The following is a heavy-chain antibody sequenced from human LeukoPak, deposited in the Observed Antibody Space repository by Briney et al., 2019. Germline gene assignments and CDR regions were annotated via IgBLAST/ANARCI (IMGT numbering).Heavy chain of an antibody. CDR3: AKTGGSTVVTSLDY. Sequence: SEKVSCKASGGTFSSYAISWVRQAPGQGLEWMGGIIPIFGTANYAQKFQGRVTITADESTSTAYMELSSLRSEDTAVYYCAKTGGSTVVTSLDYWGQGTLVTVSS. CDR2: IIPIFGTA. J-gene: IGHJ4*02. D-gene: IGHD4-23*01. V-gene: IGHV1-69*13. CDR1: GGTFSSYA.